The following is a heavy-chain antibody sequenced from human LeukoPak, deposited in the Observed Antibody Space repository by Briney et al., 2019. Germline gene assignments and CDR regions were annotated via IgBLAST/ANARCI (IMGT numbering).Heavy chain of an antibody. J-gene: IGHJ3*02. CDR2: ISSSGNTI. D-gene: IGHD6-6*01. V-gene: IGHV3-48*03. CDR1: EFTFTSYE. CDR3: ARGPSIAARYDAFDI. Sequence: QPGGSLRLSCAASEFTFTSYELNWVGQAPGKGLEWVSYISSSGNTISYADSVKGRFTISRDNAKNSLYLQVISLRAEDTAVYYCARGPSIAARYDAFDIWGQGTMVTVSS.